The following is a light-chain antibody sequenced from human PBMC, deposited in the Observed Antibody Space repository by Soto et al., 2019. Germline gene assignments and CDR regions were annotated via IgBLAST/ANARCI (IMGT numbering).Light chain of an antibody. Sequence: EVVMTQSPATLSVSPGERATLSCRASQTVRDNLGWYQQKPGQPPRLLIYGATTRATGIPARFSGSGSGTDFTLTISSLEPEDFAVYYCQQRSNWPPITFGQGTRLEIK. CDR2: GAT. CDR1: QTVRDN. CDR3: QQRSNWPPIT. J-gene: IGKJ5*01. V-gene: IGKV3D-15*01.